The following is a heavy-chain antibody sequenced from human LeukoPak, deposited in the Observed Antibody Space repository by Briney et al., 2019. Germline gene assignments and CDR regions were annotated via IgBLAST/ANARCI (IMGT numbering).Heavy chain of an antibody. Sequence: SETLSLTCTVSGGSIRSFYWSWVRQTPGEGLECIGYIYSSGSTNYNPSLKSRVTMSVDTSNNQFSLKLNSATAADTAVYYCARGSKDSTWPGGYFDLWGRGTLVTVSS. CDR2: IYSSGST. V-gene: IGHV4-59*01. D-gene: IGHD6-13*01. CDR1: GGSIRSFY. CDR3: ARGSKDSTWPGGYFDL. J-gene: IGHJ2*01.